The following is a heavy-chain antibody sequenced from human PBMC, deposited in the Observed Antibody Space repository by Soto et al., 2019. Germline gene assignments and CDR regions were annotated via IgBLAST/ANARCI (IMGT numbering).Heavy chain of an antibody. CDR3: ARLGHLTIVVVPAAPNWFDP. CDR2: INHSGST. D-gene: IGHD2-2*01. J-gene: IGHJ5*02. CDR1: GGSFSGYY. Sequence: QVQLQQWGAGLLKPSETLSLTCAVYGGSFSGYYWSWIRQPPGKGLEWIGEINHSGSTNYNPFLKSRVTISIDTSKNQFSLKLSSVTAAVPAVYYCARLGHLTIVVVPAAPNWFDPWGQGTLVTVSS. V-gene: IGHV4-34*01.